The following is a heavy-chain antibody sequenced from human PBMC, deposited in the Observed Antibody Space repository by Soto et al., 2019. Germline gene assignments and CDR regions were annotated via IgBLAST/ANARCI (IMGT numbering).Heavy chain of an antibody. CDR2: IYWDGDK. D-gene: IGHD6-13*01. CDR3: THRRDSSWYFDH. Sequence: QITLKESGPTLVKPTQTLTLTCTFSGFSLSTSGVGVGWIRQPPGKALEWLALIYWDGDKRYSPSLKSRPTIXKXXSKSQVVLTMTNMDPVDTATYYCTHRRDSSWYFDHWGQGTLLTVS. J-gene: IGHJ4*02. CDR1: GFSLSTSGVG. V-gene: IGHV2-5*02.